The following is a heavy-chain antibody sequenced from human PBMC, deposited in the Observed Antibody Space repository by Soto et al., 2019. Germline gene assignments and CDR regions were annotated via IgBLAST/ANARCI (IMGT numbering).Heavy chain of an antibody. V-gene: IGHV4-34*01. CDR1: GGSFSGYY. Sequence: SETLSLTCAVYGGSFSGYYWSWIRQPPGKGLEWIGEINHSGSTNYNPSLKSRVTISVDTSKNQFSLKLSSVTAADTAVYYCARGLRKGYSSSWYYRPWGQGTLVTVS. J-gene: IGHJ5*02. CDR2: INHSGST. D-gene: IGHD6-13*01. CDR3: ARGLRKGYSSSWYYRP.